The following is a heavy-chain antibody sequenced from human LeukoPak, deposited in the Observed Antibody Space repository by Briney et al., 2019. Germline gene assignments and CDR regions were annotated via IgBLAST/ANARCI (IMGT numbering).Heavy chain of an antibody. D-gene: IGHD6-13*01. CDR3: ARAGAHSSSSLRY. Sequence: GGSLRLSCAASGFIFTNYFMSWVRQAPGKGLEWVASIKHDGSEKYYVDSVRGRFTISRDNTMNSLYLQMNSLRAEDTAVYYCARAGAHSSSSLRYWGQGTLVTVSS. CDR1: GFIFTNYF. V-gene: IGHV3-7*03. J-gene: IGHJ4*02. CDR2: IKHDGSEK.